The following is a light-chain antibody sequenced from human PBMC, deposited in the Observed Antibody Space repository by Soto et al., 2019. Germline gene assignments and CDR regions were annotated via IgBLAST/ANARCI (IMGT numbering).Light chain of an antibody. Sequence: QSALTQPPSASGSPGQSVTISCTGASSDVGAYTYVSWYQQHPGKAPKLLIYEVTSRASGVSHRFSGSKSGNTASLTISGLKAEDEAEYYCNSYTSASFYVFGTGTKVTVL. J-gene: IGLJ1*01. CDR1: SSDVGAYTY. V-gene: IGLV2-14*01. CDR3: NSYTSASFYV. CDR2: EVT.